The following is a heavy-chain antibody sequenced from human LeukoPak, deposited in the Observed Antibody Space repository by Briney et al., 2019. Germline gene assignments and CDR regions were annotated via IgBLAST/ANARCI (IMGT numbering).Heavy chain of an antibody. CDR2: INHSGST. CDR3: ARQKAYYDILTGYYPRREVDY. J-gene: IGHJ4*02. D-gene: IGHD3-9*01. CDR1: GGSFSGYY. V-gene: IGHV4-34*01. Sequence: SETLSLTCAVYGGSFSGYYWSWIRQPPGKGLEWIGEINHSGSTNYNPSLKSRVTISVDTSKNQFSLKLSSVTAADTAVYYWARQKAYYDILTGYYPRREVDYWGQGTLVTVSS.